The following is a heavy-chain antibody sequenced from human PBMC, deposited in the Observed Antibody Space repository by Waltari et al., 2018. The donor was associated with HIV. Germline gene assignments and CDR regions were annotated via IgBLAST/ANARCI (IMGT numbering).Heavy chain of an antibody. CDR2: INPENGGT. Sequence: QVQLVQSGAEVKKPGASVKISCKASGYPFTGYYMPWVRQAPGQGLEWMGWINPENGGTKYAQKFQGRVTMTRDTSISTAYMELSRLRSDDTAVYYCARDICNGGSCYSYYFDYWGQGTLVTVSS. J-gene: IGHJ4*02. V-gene: IGHV1-2*02. CDR3: ARDICNGGSCYSYYFDY. D-gene: IGHD2-15*01. CDR1: GYPFTGYY.